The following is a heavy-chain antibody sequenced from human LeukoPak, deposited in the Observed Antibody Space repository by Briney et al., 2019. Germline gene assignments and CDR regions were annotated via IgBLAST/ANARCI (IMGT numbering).Heavy chain of an antibody. CDR3: ARISMVRGVIIAFDI. Sequence: GESLKISCKGSGYSFTSYWIGWERQMPGKGLEWMGIIYPGDSDTRYSPSFQGQVTISADKSISTAYLQWSSLKASDTAMYYCARISMVRGVIIAFDIWGQGTMVTVSS. CDR2: IYPGDSDT. V-gene: IGHV5-51*01. J-gene: IGHJ3*02. D-gene: IGHD3-10*01. CDR1: GYSFTSYW.